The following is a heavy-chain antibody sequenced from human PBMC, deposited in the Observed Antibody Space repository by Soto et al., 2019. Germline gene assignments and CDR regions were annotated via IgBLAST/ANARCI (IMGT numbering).Heavy chain of an antibody. CDR2: ISSSSSYI. Sequence: SMRLSCAASGFTFSSYSMNWVRPAQGKGLEWVSSISSSSSYIYYADSVKGRFTISRDNAKNSLYLQMNSLRAEDTAVYYCARDQPGYSYGYGLGYWGQGTLVTVSS. J-gene: IGHJ4*02. CDR3: ARDQPGYSYGYGLGY. V-gene: IGHV3-21*01. D-gene: IGHD5-18*01. CDR1: GFTFSSYS.